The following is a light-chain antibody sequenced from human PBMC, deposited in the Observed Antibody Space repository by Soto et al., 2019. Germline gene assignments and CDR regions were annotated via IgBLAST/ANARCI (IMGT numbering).Light chain of an antibody. CDR1: QSVSSSY. Sequence: ELLLTPSPGTLSLSPGERATLSCRAGQSVSSSYLAWYQQKPGQAPSLLIYGASSRATCIPDRLSGSGSGTDFTLTISRLEPEDFAVYYCQQYGSSPHSWTFGQGTKVDIK. J-gene: IGKJ1*01. CDR3: QQYGSSPHSWT. CDR2: GAS. V-gene: IGKV3-20*01.